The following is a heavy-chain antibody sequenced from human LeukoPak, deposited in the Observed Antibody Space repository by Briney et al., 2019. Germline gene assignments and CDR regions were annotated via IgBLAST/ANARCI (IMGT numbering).Heavy chain of an antibody. CDR3: ARAGIAVAGRIYYYYYGMDV. CDR2: INHSEST. CDR1: GGSFSGYY. V-gene: IGHV4-34*01. J-gene: IGHJ6*02. D-gene: IGHD6-19*01. Sequence: SETLSLTCAVYGGSFSGYYWSWIRQPPGKGLEWIGEINHSESTNYNPSLKSRVTISVDTSKDQFSLKLSSVTAADTAVYYCARAGIAVAGRIYYYYYGMDVWGQGTTVTVSS.